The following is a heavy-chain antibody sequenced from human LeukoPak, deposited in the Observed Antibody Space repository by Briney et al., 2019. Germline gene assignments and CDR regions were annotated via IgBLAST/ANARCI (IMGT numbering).Heavy chain of an antibody. V-gene: IGHV3-30-3*01. Sequence: GVSLRLSCAASGFTFSSYTMHWFRQAPGKGLECLAFISYDGSNKYYADSVKGRFTISRDNSKNTLYLQMNSLRAEDTAVYYCARETTTVAGTNDAFDIWGQGTMVTVSS. CDR3: ARETTTVAGTNDAFDI. CDR1: GFTFSSYT. D-gene: IGHD6-19*01. J-gene: IGHJ3*02. CDR2: ISYDGSNK.